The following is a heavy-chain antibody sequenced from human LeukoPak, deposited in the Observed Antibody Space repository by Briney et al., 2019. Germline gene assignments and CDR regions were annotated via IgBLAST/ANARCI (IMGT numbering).Heavy chain of an antibody. CDR3: AKLSGYPGAY. D-gene: IGHD3-22*01. V-gene: IGHV3-23*01. Sequence: GGSLRLSCAASGFTFSSYAMSWVRQAPGKGLEWVSDITGGGGSTYYADSVKGRFTISRDNSKNTLYPQMNSLRAEDTAVYFCAKLSGYPGAYWGQGTLVTVSS. J-gene: IGHJ4*02. CDR1: GFTFSSYA. CDR2: ITGGGGST.